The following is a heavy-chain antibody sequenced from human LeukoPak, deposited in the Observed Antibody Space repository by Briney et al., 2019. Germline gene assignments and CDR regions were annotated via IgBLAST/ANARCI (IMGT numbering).Heavy chain of an antibody. CDR1: GFTFSRYC. Sequence: AGGSLRLSCAASGFTFSRYCMSWVRQAPGKGREWVSAISGSGGRTYYADSVKGRFNISSDNSKNTLYLQLHSLRAEDTAVYNCAKGDFYGSGRDYYYYMDVWGKGTTVTISS. CDR3: AKGDFYGSGRDYYYYMDV. D-gene: IGHD3-10*01. J-gene: IGHJ6*03. CDR2: ISGSGGRT. V-gene: IGHV3-23*01.